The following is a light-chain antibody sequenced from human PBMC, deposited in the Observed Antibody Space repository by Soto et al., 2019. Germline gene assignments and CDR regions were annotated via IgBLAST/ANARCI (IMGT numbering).Light chain of an antibody. J-gene: IGKJ1*01. Sequence: ENVLTQSPGTLSLSPGERATLSCRASQSVSSNFAWYQQRPGQAPRLLIYDMSNRAAGTPARFSASGSGTEFTLTISSLEPEDFAVYYCLQRAFWPRTFGQGTKVDIK. CDR3: LQRAFWPRT. CDR2: DMS. CDR1: QSVSSN. V-gene: IGKV3-11*01.